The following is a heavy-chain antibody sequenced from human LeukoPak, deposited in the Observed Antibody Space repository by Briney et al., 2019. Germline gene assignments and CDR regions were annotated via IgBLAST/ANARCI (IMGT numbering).Heavy chain of an antibody. D-gene: IGHD6-6*01. V-gene: IGHV1-18*01. J-gene: IGHJ4*02. CDR3: GRSMDSSTSRLIEY. Sequence: ASGTVSCKASGYTFTSYGISWVRQAPGQGLEWMGWISAYNGKTNYAQKLQGRVTMTTDTSTSTVYMELRSLRSDDTAVYYCGRSMDSSTSRLIEYWGQGTLVTVSS. CDR2: ISAYNGKT. CDR1: GYTFTSYG.